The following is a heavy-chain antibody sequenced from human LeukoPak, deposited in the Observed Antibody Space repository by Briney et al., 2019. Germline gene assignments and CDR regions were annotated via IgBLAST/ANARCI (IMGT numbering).Heavy chain of an antibody. D-gene: IGHD6-19*01. CDR1: GFTFGDYA. V-gene: IGHV3-49*04. CDR3: TRDRSAVAGTGSSAHY. Sequence: AGGSLRLSCTASGFTFGDYAMSWVRQAPGKGLEWVGFIRSKTYGGTTDYAASVKGRFTISRDESKSTAYLQMNSLKTEDTAVYYCTRDRSAVAGTGSSAHYWGQGTLVTVSS. J-gene: IGHJ4*02. CDR2: IRSKTYGGTT.